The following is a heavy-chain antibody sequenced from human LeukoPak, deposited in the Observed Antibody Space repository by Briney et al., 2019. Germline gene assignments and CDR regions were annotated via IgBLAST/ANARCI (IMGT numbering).Heavy chain of an antibody. CDR3: ARHAGGIAASGTRPFDY. Sequence: SETLSLTCTVSGGSISSHYWSWIRQPPGKGLEWIGYIYYSGSTNYNPSLKSRVTISVDTSKNQFPLKMSSVTAADTAVYYCARHAGGIAASGTRPFDYWGQGTLVTVSS. CDR1: GGSISSHY. D-gene: IGHD6-13*01. J-gene: IGHJ4*02. V-gene: IGHV4-59*08. CDR2: IYYSGST.